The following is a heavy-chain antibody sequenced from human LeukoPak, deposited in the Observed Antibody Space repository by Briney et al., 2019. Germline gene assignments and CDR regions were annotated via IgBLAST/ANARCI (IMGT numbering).Heavy chain of an antibody. D-gene: IGHD2/OR15-2a*01. J-gene: IGHJ4*02. CDR3: AKDTYPRYFDY. Sequence: GGSLRLSCETSGFTFTNYAMSWVRQAPGKGLEWVSAISGSGGSTYYADSVKGRFTISRDNSKNTLYLQMNSLRAEDTAVYYCAKDTYPRYFDYWGQGTLVTVSS. CDR2: ISGSGGST. V-gene: IGHV3-23*01. CDR1: GFTFTNYA.